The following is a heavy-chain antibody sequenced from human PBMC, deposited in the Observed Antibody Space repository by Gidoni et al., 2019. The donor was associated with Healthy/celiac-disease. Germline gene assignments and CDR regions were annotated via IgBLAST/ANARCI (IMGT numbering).Heavy chain of an antibody. D-gene: IGHD1-26*01. V-gene: IGHV4-39*01. CDR2: IYYSGST. Sequence: QLQLQESGPGLVKPSETLSLTCTVSGGSISSSSSYWGWIRQPPGKGLEWIGSIYYSGSTYYNPSLKTRVTISVATSKNQFSLKLSSVTAADTAVYYCARRGWEVGATMSVLEDAFDIWGQGTMVTVSS. CDR1: GGSISSSSSY. J-gene: IGHJ3*02. CDR3: ARRGWEVGATMSVLEDAFDI.